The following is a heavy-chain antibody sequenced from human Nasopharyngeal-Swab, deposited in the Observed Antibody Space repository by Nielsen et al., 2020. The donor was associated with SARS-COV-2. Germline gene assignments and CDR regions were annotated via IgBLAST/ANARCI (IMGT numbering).Heavy chain of an antibody. V-gene: IGHV3-11*04. Sequence: GESLKISCAASGFTFSDYYMSWNRQAPGKGLEGVSYISSSGSTIYYADSVKGRFTIPRANAKNSLYLQMNSLRAEDKAVYYCARDGVRYNRNDSGAYYYYGMDVWGQGTTVTVSS. CDR2: ISSSGSTI. D-gene: IGHD1-1*01. CDR1: GFTFSDYY. CDR3: ARDGVRYNRNDSGAYYYYGMDV. J-gene: IGHJ6*02.